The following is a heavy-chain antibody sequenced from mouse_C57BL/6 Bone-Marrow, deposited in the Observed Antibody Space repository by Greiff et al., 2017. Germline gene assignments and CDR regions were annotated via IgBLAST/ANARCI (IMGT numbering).Heavy chain of an antibody. V-gene: IGHV5-12*01. J-gene: IGHJ3*01. Sequence: EVKLVESGGGLVQPGGSLKLSCAASGFTFSDYYMYWVRQTPEKRLEWVAYISNGGGSTYYPDTVKGRFTISRDNAKNTLYLQMSRMKSEETAMSYCARLWDGAWFAYWGQGTLVTVSA. CDR2: ISNGGGST. CDR3: ARLWDGAWFAY. D-gene: IGHD4-1*01. CDR1: GFTFSDYY.